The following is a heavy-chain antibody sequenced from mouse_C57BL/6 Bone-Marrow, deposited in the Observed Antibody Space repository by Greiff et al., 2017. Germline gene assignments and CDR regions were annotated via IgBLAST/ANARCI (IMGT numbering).Heavy chain of an antibody. J-gene: IGHJ4*01. CDR2: IDPETGGT. CDR1: GYTFTDYE. D-gene: IGHD1-1*02. CDR3: TRRGSYARFAMDY. V-gene: IGHV1-15*01. Sequence: QVQLKESGAELVRPGASVTLSCKASGYTFTDYEMHWVKQTPVHGLEWIGAIDPETGGTAYNQKFKGKAILTADKSSSTAYMEHSSLTSEDSAVSYCTRRGSYARFAMDYWGQGTSVTVSS.